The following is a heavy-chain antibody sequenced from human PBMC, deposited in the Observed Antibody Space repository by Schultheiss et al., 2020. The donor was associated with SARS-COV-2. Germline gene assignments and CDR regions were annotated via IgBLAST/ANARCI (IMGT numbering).Heavy chain of an antibody. CDR2: IGTAGDT. CDR3: ARFKAPGVAAAGPGPYGMDV. V-gene: IGHV3-13*01. D-gene: IGHD6-13*01. CDR1: GFTFSSYD. Sequence: GGSLRLSCAASGFTFSSYDMHWVRQATGKGLEWVSAIGTAGDTYYPGSVKGRFTISRENAKNSLYLQMNSLRAGDTAVYYCARFKAPGVAAAGPGPYGMDVWGQGTTVTVSS. J-gene: IGHJ6*02.